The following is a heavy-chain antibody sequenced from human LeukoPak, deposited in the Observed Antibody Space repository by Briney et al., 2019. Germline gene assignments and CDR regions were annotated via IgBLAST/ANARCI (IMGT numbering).Heavy chain of an antibody. D-gene: IGHD3-22*01. CDR1: GGSISGNSYY. V-gene: IGHV4-39*07. CDR3: ARGPPGEDYDSSGYYFND. J-gene: IGHJ4*02. CDR2: INHSGST. Sequence: SETLSLTCTVSGGSISGNSYYWSWIRQPPGKGLEWIGEINHSGSTNYNPSLKSRVTISVDTSRNQFSLKLSSVTAADTAVYYCARGPPGEDYDSSGYYFNDWGQGTLVTVSS.